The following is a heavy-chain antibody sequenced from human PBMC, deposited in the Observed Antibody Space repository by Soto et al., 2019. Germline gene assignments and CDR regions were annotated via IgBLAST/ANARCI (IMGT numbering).Heavy chain of an antibody. CDR1: GGSFSGYY. Sequence: PSETLSLTCSVYGGSFSGYYWSWIRQPPGKGLEWIGEINHSGSTNYNPSLKSRVTISVDTSKNQFSLKLSSVTAADTAVYYCARRQKPWFNYHYYYYGMDVWGQGTTVTVSS. J-gene: IGHJ6*02. D-gene: IGHD5-18*01. CDR3: ARRQKPWFNYHYYYYGMDV. V-gene: IGHV4-34*01. CDR2: INHSGST.